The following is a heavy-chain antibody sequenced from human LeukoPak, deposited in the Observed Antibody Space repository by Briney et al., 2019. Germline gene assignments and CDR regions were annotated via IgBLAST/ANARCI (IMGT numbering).Heavy chain of an antibody. Sequence: GESLKISCKAYGYNFFSNYWIAWVRQMPGKGLEWMGILYPGDSDSRYSPSFQGQVTISADKSINTAYLQWSSLKASDTATYYCARRYDNTGYYVYWGQGTLVTVSS. CDR3: ARRYDNTGYYVY. CDR1: GYNFFSNYW. V-gene: IGHV5-51*01. CDR2: LYPGDSDS. J-gene: IGHJ4*02. D-gene: IGHD3-22*01.